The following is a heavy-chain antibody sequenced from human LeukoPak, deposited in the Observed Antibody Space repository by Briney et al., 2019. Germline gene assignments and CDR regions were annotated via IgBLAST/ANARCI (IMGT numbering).Heavy chain of an antibody. Sequence: ASVTVSFKASRCTFSSYAISWVRQAPGRGREWMGGIIPIFGTANYAQKFQGRVTITTDESTSTAYMELSSLRSEDTAVYYCARGSLVSSSWKNLAYYYYMDVWGKGTTVTVSS. CDR2: IIPIFGTA. D-gene: IGHD6-13*01. CDR3: ARGSLVSSSWKNLAYYYYMDV. V-gene: IGHV1-69*05. J-gene: IGHJ6*03. CDR1: RCTFSSYA.